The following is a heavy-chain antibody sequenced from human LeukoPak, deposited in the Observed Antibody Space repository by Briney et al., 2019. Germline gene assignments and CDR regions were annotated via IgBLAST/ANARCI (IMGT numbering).Heavy chain of an antibody. CDR1: GGSISSYY. CDR3: ARGRLVYYYGSGSRYYYYMDV. Sequence: SETLSLTCTVSGGSISSYYWSWIRQPAGKGLESIGHISTSGSTNYNPSLKSRVTMSVDTSKNQFSLKLSSVAAADTAVYYCARGRLVYYYGSGSRYYYYMDVWGKGTTVTVSS. J-gene: IGHJ6*03. V-gene: IGHV4-4*07. D-gene: IGHD3-10*01. CDR2: ISTSGST.